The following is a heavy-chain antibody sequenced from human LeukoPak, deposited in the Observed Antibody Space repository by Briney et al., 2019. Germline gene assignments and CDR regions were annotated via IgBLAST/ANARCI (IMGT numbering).Heavy chain of an antibody. CDR2: ISSTSIYK. CDR3: ARDPRIYCTNGICRDDYFDN. D-gene: IGHD2-8*01. J-gene: IGHJ4*02. V-gene: IGHV3-21*01. CDR1: GFTFSSYS. Sequence: GGSLRLSCAASGFTFSSYSMNWVRPAPGKGVEWGSSISSTSIYKYYADSVKGRFTISRDNAKDSLFLQMNSLRAEDTAIYYCARDPRIYCTNGICRDDYFDNWGQGTLVTVSS.